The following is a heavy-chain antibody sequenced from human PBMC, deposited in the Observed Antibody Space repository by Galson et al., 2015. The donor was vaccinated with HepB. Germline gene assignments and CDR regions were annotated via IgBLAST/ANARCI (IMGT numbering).Heavy chain of an antibody. CDR2: INAGNGNT. D-gene: IGHD4-17*01. CDR1: GYTFTSYA. Sequence: PVKVYCKASGYTFTSYAMHWVRQAPGQRLEWMGWINAGNGNTKYSQKFQGRVTITRDTSASTAYMELSSLRSEDTAVYYCARAAKFATVTIIDYWGQGTLVTVSS. CDR3: ARAAKFATVTIIDY. V-gene: IGHV1-3*01. J-gene: IGHJ4*02.